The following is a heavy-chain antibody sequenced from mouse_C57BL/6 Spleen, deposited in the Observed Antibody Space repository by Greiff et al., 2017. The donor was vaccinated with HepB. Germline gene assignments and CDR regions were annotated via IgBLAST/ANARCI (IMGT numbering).Heavy chain of an antibody. V-gene: IGHV5-9-1*02. CDR3: TRVDYYGSSYVAWFAY. D-gene: IGHD1-1*01. Sequence: EVKLVESGEGLVKPGGSLKLSCAASGFTFSSYAMSWVRQTPEKRLEWVAYISSGGDYIYYADTVKGRFTISRDNARNTLYLQMSSLKSEDTAMYYCTRVDYYGSSYVAWFAYWGQGTLVTVSA. CDR2: ISSGGDYI. CDR1: GFTFSSYA. J-gene: IGHJ3*01.